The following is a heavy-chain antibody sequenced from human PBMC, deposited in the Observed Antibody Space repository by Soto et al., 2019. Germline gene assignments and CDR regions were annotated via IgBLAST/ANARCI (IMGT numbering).Heavy chain of an antibody. CDR2: ISYSGST. V-gene: IGHV4-39*02. CDR1: GGSISSDSYY. D-gene: IGHD5-18*01. Sequence: PSETLSLTCTVSGGSISSDSYYWGWIRQSPEKGLEWIASISYSGSTYYNPTLKSRLIISVDTSKSQFSLKLSSVTAADTAVYYCAGESWIQLWLRAFDIWGQGTMVTVSS. CDR3: AGESWIQLWLRAFDI. J-gene: IGHJ3*02.